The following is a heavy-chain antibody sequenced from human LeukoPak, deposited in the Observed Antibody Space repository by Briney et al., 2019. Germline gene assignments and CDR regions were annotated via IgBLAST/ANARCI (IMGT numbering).Heavy chain of an antibody. CDR1: EFTFSNYW. Sequence: GGSLRLSCAASEFTFSNYWISWVRQAPGKGLEWVANIKEDGSEKYYVDSVKGRFTISRDNAKNSLYLQMNSLRAEDTGVYYCARDWAGDYWGHGTLVTVSS. V-gene: IGHV3-7*01. D-gene: IGHD6-19*01. CDR3: ARDWAGDY. CDR2: IKEDGSEK. J-gene: IGHJ4*01.